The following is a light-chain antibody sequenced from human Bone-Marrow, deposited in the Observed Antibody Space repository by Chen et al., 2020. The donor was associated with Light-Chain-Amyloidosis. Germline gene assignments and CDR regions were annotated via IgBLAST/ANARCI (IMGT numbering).Light chain of an antibody. CDR3: AAWDDTLNGVL. J-gene: IGLJ2*01. V-gene: IGLV1-44*01. CDR1: SSNSGINT. CDR2: TNS. Sequence: QSVLTQSPSASGTPGQSVTISCSGSSSNSGINTVNWYQQLPGTAPKLLIYTNSQRPSGVPDRFSGSKSGTSASLAISGLQSEDEADYFCAAWDDTLNGVLFGGGTKLTVL.